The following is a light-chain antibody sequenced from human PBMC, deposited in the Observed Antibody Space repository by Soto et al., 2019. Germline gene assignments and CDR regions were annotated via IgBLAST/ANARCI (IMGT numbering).Light chain of an antibody. Sequence: DIQMTQSPSYLSASVGDRVTITCRASQSISSYLNWYQQKPWKAPKLLIYAASSLQSGVPSRFSGSGSGTDFSLTISSLQPEDFATYYCQQSYSTPPTFGQRTKVEIK. J-gene: IGKJ1*01. V-gene: IGKV1-39*01. CDR1: QSISSY. CDR3: QQSYSTPPT. CDR2: AAS.